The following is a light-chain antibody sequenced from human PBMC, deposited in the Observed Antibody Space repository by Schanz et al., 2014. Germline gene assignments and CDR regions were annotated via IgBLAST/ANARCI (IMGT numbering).Light chain of an antibody. J-gene: IGLJ3*02. CDR3: AAWDDSLNGWV. CDR1: SSNIGSDS. CDR2: NNN. Sequence: QSVLTQPPSASGTPGQRVTISCSGSSSNIGSDSGNWYQQLPGTAPKLLIYNNNQRPSGVPDRFSGSKSGTSASLAISGLQSADEAEYFCAAWDDSLNGWVFGGGTKLTVL. V-gene: IGLV1-44*01.